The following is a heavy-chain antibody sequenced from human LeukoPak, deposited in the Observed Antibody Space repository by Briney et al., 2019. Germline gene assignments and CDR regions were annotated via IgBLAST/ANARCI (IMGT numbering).Heavy chain of an antibody. V-gene: IGHV4-59*01. J-gene: IGHJ4*02. Sequence: SETLSLTCTVSGGSISSYYWSWIRQPPGKGLEWIGYIYYSGSNNYNPSLKSRVTISVDTSKNQFSLQLSSVTAADTAVYYCARGGGYCSGGSCHIDYWGQGTPVTVSS. CDR3: ARGGGYCSGGSCHIDY. CDR2: IYYSGSN. D-gene: IGHD2-15*01. CDR1: GGSISSYY.